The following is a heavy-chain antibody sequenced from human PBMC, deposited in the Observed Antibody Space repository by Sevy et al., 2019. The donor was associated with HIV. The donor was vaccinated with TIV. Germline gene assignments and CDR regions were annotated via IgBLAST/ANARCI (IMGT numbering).Heavy chain of an antibody. CDR2: IRSKANSYAT. CDR1: GFTFSGSA. Sequence: GGSLRLSCAASGFTFSGSAMHWVRQASGKGLEWVGRIRSKANSYATAYAASVKGRFTISRDDSKNTAYLQMNSPKTEDTAVYYCTSGFLEWFHYYYYGMDVWGQGTTVTVSS. J-gene: IGHJ6*02. V-gene: IGHV3-73*01. CDR3: TSGFLEWFHYYYYGMDV. D-gene: IGHD3-3*01.